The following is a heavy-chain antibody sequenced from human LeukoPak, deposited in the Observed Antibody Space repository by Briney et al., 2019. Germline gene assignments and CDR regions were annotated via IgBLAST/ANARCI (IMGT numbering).Heavy chain of an antibody. V-gene: IGHV4-34*01. CDR3: ARLVITIYGLDYFDY. D-gene: IGHD3-3*01. J-gene: IGHJ4*02. CDR1: GGSFSGYY. Sequence: PSETLSLTCAVYGGSFSGYYWSWIRQPPGKGREWIGEINHSGSTNYNPSLKSRVTISVDTSKNQFSLKLSSVTAADTAVYYCARLVITIYGLDYFDYWGQGTLVTVSS. CDR2: INHSGST.